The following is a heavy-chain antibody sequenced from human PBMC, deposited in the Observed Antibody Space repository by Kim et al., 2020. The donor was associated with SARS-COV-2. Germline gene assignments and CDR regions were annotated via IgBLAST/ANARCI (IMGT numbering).Heavy chain of an antibody. CDR3: AREEAGLDY. CDR2: SEK. D-gene: IGHD2-21*02. V-gene: IGHV3-7*03. J-gene: IGHJ4*02. Sequence: SEKYYVDSVKGRFTISRDNAKNSLYLQMNSLRAEDTAVYYCAREEAGLDYWGQGTLVTVSS.